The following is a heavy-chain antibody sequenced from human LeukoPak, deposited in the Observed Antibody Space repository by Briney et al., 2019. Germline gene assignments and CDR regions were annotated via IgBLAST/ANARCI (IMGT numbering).Heavy chain of an antibody. CDR2: ISSSSSYI. D-gene: IGHD3-16*01. Sequence: GGSLRLSCAASGFAFSSYNMNWVRQAPGKGLEWVSSISSSSSYIYYADSVKGRFTISRDNAKNSLYLQMNSLRAEDTAVYYCARDGRLAPTVHHPTVTYYYGMDVWGQGTTVTVSS. J-gene: IGHJ6*02. CDR1: GFAFSSYN. CDR3: ARDGRLAPTVHHPTVTYYYGMDV. V-gene: IGHV3-21*01.